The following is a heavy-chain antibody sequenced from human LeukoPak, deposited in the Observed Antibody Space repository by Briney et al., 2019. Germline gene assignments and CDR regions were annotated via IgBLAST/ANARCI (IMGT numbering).Heavy chain of an antibody. CDR2: ITYDGTDT. Sequence: GGSLRLSCAASGFNFRTYAFHWVRQAPGKGPEWMAFITYDGTDTYYAASVKGRFTLSRDNSQNTLYLQMNSLRAADTAVYYCARPGGYAFDLWGQGTMVTVSS. CDR1: GFNFRTYA. D-gene: IGHD3-16*01. CDR3: ARPGGYAFDL. J-gene: IGHJ3*01. V-gene: IGHV3-30*04.